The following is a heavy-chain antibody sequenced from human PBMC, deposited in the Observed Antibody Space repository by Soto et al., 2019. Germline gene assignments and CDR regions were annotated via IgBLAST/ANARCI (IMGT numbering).Heavy chain of an antibody. D-gene: IGHD3-9*01. Sequence: SETLSLTCAVYGGSFSGYYWSWIRQPPGKGLEWIGEINHSGSTNYNPSLESRVTISVDTSKNQFSLKLMSLSAADTAVYYCGRLEGLATISYYLDYWGQGALVTVSS. J-gene: IGHJ4*02. CDR1: GGSFSGYY. CDR2: INHSGST. V-gene: IGHV4-34*01. CDR3: GRLEGLATISYYLDY.